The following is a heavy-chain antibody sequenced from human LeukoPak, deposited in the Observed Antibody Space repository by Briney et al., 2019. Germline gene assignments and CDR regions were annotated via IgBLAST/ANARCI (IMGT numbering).Heavy chain of an antibody. CDR3: ARHDFSYDSTGLFDY. V-gene: IGHV4-59*08. Sequence: SETLSLTCTVSGGSISSYYWSWIRQPPGKGLEWIGYIYYSGSTDYNPSLKSRVTISVDTSKNQFSLKLSSVTAADTAVYYCARHDFSYDSTGLFDYWGQGTLVTVSS. D-gene: IGHD3-22*01. J-gene: IGHJ4*02. CDR2: IYYSGST. CDR1: GGSISSYY.